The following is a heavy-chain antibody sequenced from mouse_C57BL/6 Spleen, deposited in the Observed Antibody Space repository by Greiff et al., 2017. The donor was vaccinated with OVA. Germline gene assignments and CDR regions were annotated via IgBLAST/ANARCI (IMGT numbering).Heavy chain of an antibody. Sequence: EVQGVESGGGLVKPGGSLKLSCAASGFTFSDYGMHWVRPAPEKGLEWVAYISGGSSTISYADTVKGRFTISRGNAKNTLFLQMTSLRSEDTAMYYCAREGYYYGSSFAYWGQGTLVTVSA. CDR3: AREGYYYGSSFAY. J-gene: IGHJ3*01. CDR2: ISGGSSTI. D-gene: IGHD1-1*01. CDR1: GFTFSDYG. V-gene: IGHV5-17*01.